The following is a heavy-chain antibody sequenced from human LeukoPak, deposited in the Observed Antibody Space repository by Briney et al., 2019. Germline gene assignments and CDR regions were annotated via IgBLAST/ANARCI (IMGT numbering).Heavy chain of an antibody. CDR1: GGSFSGYY. CDR2: INHSGST. CDR3: ARGTNAYPGTDY. J-gene: IGHJ4*01. V-gene: IGHV4-34*01. D-gene: IGHD3-16*01. Sequence: SETLSLTCAVYGGSFSGYYWSWIRQPPGKGLEWIGEINHSGSTNYNPSLKSRVTISVDTSKNQFSLKLSSVTAADTAVYYCARGTNAYPGTDYWGHGTLVTVSS.